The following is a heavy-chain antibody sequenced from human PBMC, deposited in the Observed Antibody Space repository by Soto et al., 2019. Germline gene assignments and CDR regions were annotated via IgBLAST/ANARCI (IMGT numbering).Heavy chain of an antibody. CDR2: IYYSGST. CDR3: ASSSSSPYYFDY. CDR1: GGAIRSYY. Sequence: SATLSLTCTVSGGAIRSYYWRWIRQPPGKGLEWIGYIYYSGSTNYNPSLKSRVTISVDTSKNQFSLKLSSVTAADTAVYYCASSSSSPYYFDYWGQGTLVTVSS. J-gene: IGHJ4*02. D-gene: IGHD6-6*01. V-gene: IGHV4-59*01.